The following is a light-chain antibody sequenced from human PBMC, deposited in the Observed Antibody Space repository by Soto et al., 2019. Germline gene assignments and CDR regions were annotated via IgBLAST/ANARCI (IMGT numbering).Light chain of an antibody. V-gene: IGKV3-15*01. CDR2: GAS. CDR1: QSVSSN. Sequence: DIVMTQSPATLSVSPGERATLSCRASQSVSSNLAWYQQKPGQAPRLLIYGASTRATDIPARFSGSGSGTEFTLTISSLQSEDFAVYSCQQYNEWPRTFGQGTKVDIK. CDR3: QQYNEWPRT. J-gene: IGKJ1*01.